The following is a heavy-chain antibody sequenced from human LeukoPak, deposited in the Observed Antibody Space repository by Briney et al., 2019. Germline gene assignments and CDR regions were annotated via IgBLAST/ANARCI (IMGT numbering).Heavy chain of an antibody. V-gene: IGHV4-34*01. D-gene: IGHD6-19*01. Sequence: SETLSLTCAVYGGSFGGYYWSWIRQPPGKGLEWIGEINHSGSTNYNPSLKSRVTISVDTSKNQFSLKLSSVTAADTAVYYCARGFPTYSSDRNYYYYYGMDVWGQGATVTVSS. CDR2: INHSGST. CDR3: ARGFPTYSSDRNYYYYYGMDV. J-gene: IGHJ6*02. CDR1: GGSFGGYY.